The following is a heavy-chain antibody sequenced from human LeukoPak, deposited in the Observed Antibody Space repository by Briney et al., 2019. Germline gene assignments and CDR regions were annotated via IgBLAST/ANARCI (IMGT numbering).Heavy chain of an antibody. CDR2: IYYSGST. J-gene: IGHJ4*02. Sequence: SETLSLTCTVSGGSISSHYWNWIRQPPGKGMEWIGYIYYSGSTNYNYSLKIRVTISLDTSKSQFSLKLSSVTAADTAVYYCAREGSRWVDFDYWGQGTLVTVSS. D-gene: IGHD1-26*01. CDR1: GGSISSHY. V-gene: IGHV4-59*11. CDR3: AREGSRWVDFDY.